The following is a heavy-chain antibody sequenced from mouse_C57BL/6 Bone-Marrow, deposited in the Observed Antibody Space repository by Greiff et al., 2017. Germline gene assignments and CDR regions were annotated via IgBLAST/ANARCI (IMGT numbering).Heavy chain of an antibody. J-gene: IGHJ3*01. CDR2: IYPRSGNT. CDR1: GYTFTSYG. D-gene: IGHD1-1*01. V-gene: IGHV1-81*01. CDR3: ARGTTVRSPFAY. Sequence: QVQLQQSGAELVRPGASVKLSCKASGYTFTSYGISWVKQRPGQGLEWIGEIYPRSGNTYYNEKFKGKATLTADKSSSTAYMELRSLTSEDSAVYFWARGTTVRSPFAYWGQGTLVTVSA.